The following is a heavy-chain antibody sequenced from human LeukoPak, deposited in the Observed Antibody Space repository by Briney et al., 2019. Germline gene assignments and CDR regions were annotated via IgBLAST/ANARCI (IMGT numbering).Heavy chain of an antibody. CDR3: ARAAYYYDAFDI. CDR1: GYTFTSYG. CDR2: ISAYNGNT. V-gene: IGHV1-18*01. J-gene: IGHJ3*02. D-gene: IGHD3-10*01. Sequence: ASVKVSCKASGYTFTSYGISWVRQAPGQGLEWMGWISAYNGNTNYAQKLRGRVTMTTDTSTSTAYMELRSLRSDDTAVYYCARAAYYYDAFDIWGQGTMVTVSS.